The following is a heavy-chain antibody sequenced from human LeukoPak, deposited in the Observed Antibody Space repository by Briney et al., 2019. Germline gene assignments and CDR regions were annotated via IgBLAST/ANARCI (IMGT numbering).Heavy chain of an antibody. Sequence: ASVKVSCKVSGYTLTGLSMHWVREAPGKGLEWMGGFDPEDGETIYAQKFQGRVTMTEDTSTDTAYMELSSLRSEDTAVYYCATTPYYYDSSGSGYYWGQGTLVTVSS. CDR3: ATTPYYYDSSGSGYY. J-gene: IGHJ4*02. D-gene: IGHD3-22*01. V-gene: IGHV1-24*01. CDR1: GYTLTGLS. CDR2: FDPEDGET.